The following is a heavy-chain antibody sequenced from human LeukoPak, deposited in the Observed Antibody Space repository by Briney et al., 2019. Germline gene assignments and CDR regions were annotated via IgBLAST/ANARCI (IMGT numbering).Heavy chain of an antibody. V-gene: IGHV1-8*01. CDR1: GYTFTSYD. Sequence: ASVKVSCKASGYTFTSYDINWLRQATGQGLEWMGWMNPNGGNTGYAQKFQGRVTMTRNTSMSTAYMELSSLRSEDTAVYYCAIRTHVDIVATLGERVKKGLDYWGQGTPVTVSS. CDR2: MNPNGGNT. J-gene: IGHJ4*02. CDR3: AIRTHVDIVATLGERVKKGLDY. D-gene: IGHD5-12*01.